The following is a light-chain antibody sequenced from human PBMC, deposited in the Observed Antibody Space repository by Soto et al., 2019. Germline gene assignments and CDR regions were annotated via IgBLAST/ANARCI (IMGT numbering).Light chain of an antibody. J-gene: IGKJ4*01. V-gene: IGKV3-20*01. CDR3: HQYDSYPLT. CDR2: GAS. Sequence: EIVLAQSPDTLSLSPGERATLSCRTSQSMSTNYLAWYQQKSGQPPRLLIYGASIMATGIPDRFSGSGSGTDFTLTISRLEPEDFAVYYCHQYDSYPLTFGGGAKVEIK. CDR1: QSMSTNY.